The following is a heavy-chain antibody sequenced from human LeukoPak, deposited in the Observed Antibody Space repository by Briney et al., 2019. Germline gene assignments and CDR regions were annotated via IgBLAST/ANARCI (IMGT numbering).Heavy chain of an antibody. J-gene: IGHJ5*02. Sequence: GASVKVSCKASGYTFTSYDINWVRQATGQGLEWMGWMNPNSGNTNYAQKLQGRVTMTTDTPTSTAYMELRSLRSDDTAVYYCARGTYCSGGSCYHWFDPWGQGTLVTVSS. D-gene: IGHD2-15*01. CDR2: MNPNSGNT. CDR3: ARGTYCSGGSCYHWFDP. CDR1: GYTFTSYD. V-gene: IGHV1-8*01.